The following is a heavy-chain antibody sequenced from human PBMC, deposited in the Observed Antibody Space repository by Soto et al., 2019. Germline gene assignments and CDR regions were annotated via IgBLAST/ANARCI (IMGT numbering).Heavy chain of an antibody. D-gene: IGHD3-9*01. CDR3: ARDQTGYFEIGCFDP. Sequence: ASVKVSCKASGGTFSSYAISWVRQAPGQGLEWMGGIIPIFGTANYAQKFQGRVTITADESTSTAYMELSSLRSEDTAVYYCARDQTGYFEIGCFDPWGQGTLVTVSS. V-gene: IGHV1-69*13. CDR1: GGTFSSYA. J-gene: IGHJ5*02. CDR2: IIPIFGTA.